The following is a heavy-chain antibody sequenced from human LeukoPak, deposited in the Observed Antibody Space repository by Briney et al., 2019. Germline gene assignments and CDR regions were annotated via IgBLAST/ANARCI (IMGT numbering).Heavy chain of an antibody. Sequence: GESLKISCKGSGYHFPNYWIAWVRQNPGKGLEWMGGIYPADSHTAYSPSFQGQVTLSVDKSISTAYLQWTSLTASEAAMYYCARGSPDYYYQFLDVWGKGTTVTVSS. V-gene: IGHV5-51*01. J-gene: IGHJ6*03. CDR3: ARGSPDYYYQFLDV. CDR2: IYPADSHT. CDR1: GYHFPNYW.